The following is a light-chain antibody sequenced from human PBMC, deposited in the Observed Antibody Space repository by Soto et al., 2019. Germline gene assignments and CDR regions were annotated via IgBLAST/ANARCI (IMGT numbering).Light chain of an antibody. CDR3: QQYGSSPLS. Sequence: EIVLTQSPDTLSLSPGERATLSCRASQSVRSNYLAWYQQKPGQAPRFLIYDASIRATGIPDRFSGSGSGTEFTLTISRLEPEDFAVYSCQQYGSSPLSFGGGTKVEIK. J-gene: IGKJ4*01. CDR1: QSVRSNY. V-gene: IGKV3-20*01. CDR2: DAS.